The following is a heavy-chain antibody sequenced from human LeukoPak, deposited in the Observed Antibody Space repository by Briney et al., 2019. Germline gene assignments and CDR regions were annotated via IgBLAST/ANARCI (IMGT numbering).Heavy chain of an antibody. J-gene: IGHJ3*02. V-gene: IGHV4-61*02. D-gene: IGHD3/OR15-3a*01. CDR3: ARRTNGFDI. Sequence: SETLSLTCTVSGGSLSSGYFYWHVIRQPAGKGLEWIGRIYTSGGTNYNPSLKSRVTISLDTSKNQCSLKLTSVTASDTAVCYCARRTNGFDIWGQGTMVTVSS. CDR1: GGSLSSGYFY. CDR2: IYTSGGT.